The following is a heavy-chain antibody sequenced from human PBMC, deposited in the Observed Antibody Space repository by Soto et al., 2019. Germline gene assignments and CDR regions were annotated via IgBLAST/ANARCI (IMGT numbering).Heavy chain of an antibody. V-gene: IGHV4-30-4*01. D-gene: IGHD1-26*01. CDR3: ARAPWEGLRYYGMDV. CDR1: GGSISSGDYY. CDR2: IYYSGST. J-gene: IGHJ6*02. Sequence: SETLSLTCTVSGGSISSGDYYWSWIRQPPGKGLEWIGYIYYSGSTYYNPSLKSRVTVSVHTSKNQFSLKLSSVTAADTAVYYCARAPWEGLRYYGMDVWGQGTTVTVSS.